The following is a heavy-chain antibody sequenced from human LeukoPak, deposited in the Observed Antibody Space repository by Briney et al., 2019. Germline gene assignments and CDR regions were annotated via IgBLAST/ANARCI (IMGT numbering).Heavy chain of an antibody. J-gene: IGHJ4*02. V-gene: IGHV3-23*01. Sequence: PVGSLRLSCAASGFTFSSYAMSWVRQAPGKGLEWVSAIGDSGGSTYYADSVKGRFTISRDNSKNTLYLQMNSLRAEDTAVYYCAKDRAYCGGDCYTFFDYWGQGTLVTVSS. CDR2: IGDSGGST. CDR3: AKDRAYCGGDCYTFFDY. D-gene: IGHD2-21*02. CDR1: GFTFSSYA.